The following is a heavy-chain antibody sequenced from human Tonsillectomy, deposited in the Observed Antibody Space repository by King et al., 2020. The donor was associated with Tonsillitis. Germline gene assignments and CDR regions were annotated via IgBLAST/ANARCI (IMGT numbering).Heavy chain of an antibody. Sequence: QLVQSGAEVKRPGSSVKVSCKASGGTISSYAISWVRQTPGQGLEWLGGIIPKFGTANFARNFQGRVTLTADESTSIAYMELSSLRSEDTAVYYCGLWSGELLSRYYYGMDVWGQGTTVAVSS. D-gene: IGHD3-10*01. CDR3: GLWSGELLSRYYYGMDV. V-gene: IGHV1-69*12. J-gene: IGHJ6*02. CDR2: IIPKFGTA. CDR1: GGTISSYA.